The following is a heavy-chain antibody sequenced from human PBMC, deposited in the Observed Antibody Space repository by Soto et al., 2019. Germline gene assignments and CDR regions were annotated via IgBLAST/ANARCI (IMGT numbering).Heavy chain of an antibody. CDR1: GGSISSYY. CDR3: ARVLGYCSSTSCYTGTWFDP. CDR2: IYYSGST. Sequence: SETLSLTCTVSGGSISSYYWSWIRQPPGKGLEWIGYIYYSGSTNYNPSLKSRVTISVDTSKNQFSLKLSSVTAADTAVYYCARVLGYCSSTSCYTGTWFDPWGQGTLVTVS. J-gene: IGHJ5*02. D-gene: IGHD2-2*02. V-gene: IGHV4-59*01.